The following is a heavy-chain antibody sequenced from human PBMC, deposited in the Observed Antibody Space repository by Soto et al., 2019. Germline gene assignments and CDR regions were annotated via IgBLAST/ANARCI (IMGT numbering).Heavy chain of an antibody. CDR3: ARDRSADRFVQYLQH. V-gene: IGHV3-21*01. J-gene: IGHJ1*01. D-gene: IGHD6-19*01. CDR1: GFIFTSYS. Sequence: PGGSLRLSCAASGFIFTSYSMVWVRLAPGKGLEWVASISSGSDSIFYADSVKGRFTVSRDNAKNSLFLQMNNLRAEDTAVYFCARDRSADRFVQYLQHWGQGTQVTVSS. CDR2: ISSGSDSI.